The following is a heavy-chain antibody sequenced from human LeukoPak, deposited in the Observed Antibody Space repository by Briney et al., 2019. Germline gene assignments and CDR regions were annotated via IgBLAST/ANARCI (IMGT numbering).Heavy chain of an antibody. D-gene: IGHD2-15*01. CDR1: GGSISSYY. V-gene: IGHV4-59*01. Sequence: SETLSLTCTVSGGSISSYYWSWIRQPPGKGLEWIGYIYYSGSTNHNPSLKSRVTISVDTSKNQFSLKLSSVTAADTAVYYCARDGPVPYCSGGSCYWDWGQGTLVTVSS. CDR2: IYYSGST. CDR3: ARDGPVPYCSGGSCYWD. J-gene: IGHJ4*02.